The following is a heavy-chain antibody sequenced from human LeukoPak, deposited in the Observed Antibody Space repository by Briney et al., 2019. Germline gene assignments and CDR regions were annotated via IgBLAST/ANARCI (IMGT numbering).Heavy chain of an antibody. CDR1: GFTFSSYW. V-gene: IGHV3-74*01. CDR3: ASLFGTGYYDSSGYSTDY. J-gene: IGHJ4*02. Sequence: GGSLRLSCAASGFTFSSYWMHWVRQAPGKGLVWVSRINSDGSSTSYADSVKGRFTISRDNAKNTLYLQMNSLRAEDTAVYYCASLFGTGYYDSSGYSTDYWGQGTLVTVSS. D-gene: IGHD3-22*01. CDR2: INSDGSST.